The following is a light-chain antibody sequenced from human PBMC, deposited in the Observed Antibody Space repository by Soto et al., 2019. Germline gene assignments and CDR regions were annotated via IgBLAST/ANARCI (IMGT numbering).Light chain of an antibody. V-gene: IGKV1-39*01. J-gene: IGKJ3*01. CDR1: QTIGTY. CDR2: AAS. Sequence: DIQVTQSPSSLSASVGDRVTITCRASQTIGTYLNWYQQEPGKAPKLLIYAASTLRSGVPSRFSASGSGTDFTLSIGSLQPEDFATYFCQQSYSTPFTFGPGTKVDI. CDR3: QQSYSTPFT.